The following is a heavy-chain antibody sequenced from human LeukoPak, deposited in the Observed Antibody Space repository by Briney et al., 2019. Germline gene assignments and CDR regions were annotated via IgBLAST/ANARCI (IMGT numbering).Heavy chain of an antibody. J-gene: IGHJ4*02. D-gene: IGHD6-19*01. CDR3: AKDGDSSGWGFDY. V-gene: IGHV3-30-3*01. CDR1: GFTFSSYA. Sequence: GRSLRLSCAASGFTFSSYAMHWVRQAPGKGLEWVAVISYDGSNKYYADSVKGRFTISRDNSKNTLYLQMNSLRAEDTAVYYCAKDGDSSGWGFDYWGQGTLVTVSS. CDR2: ISYDGSNK.